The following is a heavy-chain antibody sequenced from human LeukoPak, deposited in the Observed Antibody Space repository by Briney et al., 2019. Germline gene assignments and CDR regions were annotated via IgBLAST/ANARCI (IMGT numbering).Heavy chain of an antibody. Sequence: ASVKVSCKASGYTFTGYYLHWVRQAPGEGLEWVGRINPTSGGTNYAQKFEDRVTMTRDMSLTTAYLDLSSLRSDDTAIYYCARASIYRDIEYLDFWGQGTLVTVSS. CDR2: INPTSGGT. CDR3: ARASIYRDIEYLDF. D-gene: IGHD2-2*01. J-gene: IGHJ4*02. CDR1: GYTFTGYY. V-gene: IGHV1-2*06.